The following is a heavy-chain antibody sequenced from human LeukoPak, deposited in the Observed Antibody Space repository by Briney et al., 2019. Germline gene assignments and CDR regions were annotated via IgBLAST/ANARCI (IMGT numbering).Heavy chain of an antibody. CDR2: IYSGGNT. Sequence: PGGSLRLSCAASGFTVSSNYMNWVRQAPGKGLEWVSLIYSGGNTYYTDSVKGRFTISRDNSKNTLYLQMNGLRVDDTAVYYCASNGGNSGSFLQLDYWGQGTLLTVSS. D-gene: IGHD1-26*01. J-gene: IGHJ4*02. CDR3: ASNGGNSGSFLQLDY. CDR1: GFTVSSNY. V-gene: IGHV3-66*02.